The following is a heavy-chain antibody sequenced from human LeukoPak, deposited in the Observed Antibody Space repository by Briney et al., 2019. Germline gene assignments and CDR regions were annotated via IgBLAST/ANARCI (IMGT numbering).Heavy chain of an antibody. CDR3: ARISRSRNYFDY. CDR2: ISSSGSTI. Sequence: PGGSLRLSCAASGFTFSDYYMNWIRQAPGKGLEWVSYISSSGSTIYYADSVKGRFTISRDNAKNSLYLQMNSLRAEDTAVHYCARISRSRNYFDYWGQGTLVTVSS. J-gene: IGHJ4*02. CDR1: GFTFSDYY. V-gene: IGHV3-11*01. D-gene: IGHD1-26*01.